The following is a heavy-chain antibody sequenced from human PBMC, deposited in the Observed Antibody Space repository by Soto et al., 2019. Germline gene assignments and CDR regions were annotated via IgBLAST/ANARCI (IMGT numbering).Heavy chain of an antibody. CDR2: IIPIFGTA. CDR3: GKGEHRLRYFDWLLFYYYYYGMDV. D-gene: IGHD3-9*01. V-gene: IGHV1-69*13. J-gene: IGHJ6*02. CDR1: GGTFSSYA. Sequence: SVKVSCKASGGTFSSYAISWVRQAPGQGLEWMGGIIPIFGTANYAQKFQGRVTITADESTSTAYMELSSLRSEDTAVYYCGKGEHRLRYFDWLLFYYYYYGMDVWGQGTTVTVSS.